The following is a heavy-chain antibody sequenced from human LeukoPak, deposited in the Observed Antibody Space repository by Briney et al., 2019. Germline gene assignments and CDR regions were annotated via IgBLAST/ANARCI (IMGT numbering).Heavy chain of an antibody. CDR1: RFTFSSYA. D-gene: IGHD1-26*01. J-gene: IGHJ4*02. CDR3: AKDSSGSYPYYFDY. CDR2: ISGSGGST. Sequence: GSLRLSCAASRFTFSSYAMSWVRQAPGKGLEWVSAISGSGGSTYYADSVKGRFTISRGNSKNTLYLQMNSLRAEDTAVYYCAKDSSGSYPYYFDYWGQGTLVTVSS. V-gene: IGHV3-23*01.